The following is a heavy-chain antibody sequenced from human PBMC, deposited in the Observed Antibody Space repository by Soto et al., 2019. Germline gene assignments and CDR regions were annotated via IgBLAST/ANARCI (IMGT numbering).Heavy chain of an antibody. J-gene: IGHJ4*02. CDR3: VRGDGDYNDGNGYLARH. V-gene: IGHV3-74*01. D-gene: IGHD5-18*01. CDR2: INTDGSGT. Sequence: GGSLRLSCAASGFIFDSDWMHWVRQAPGQGLVWVSRINTDGSGTSYADSVQGRLTISRDNAKNTLYLQMNSLRAEDTAVYYCVRGDGDYNDGNGYLARHWGQGTLVTVSS. CDR1: GFIFDSDW.